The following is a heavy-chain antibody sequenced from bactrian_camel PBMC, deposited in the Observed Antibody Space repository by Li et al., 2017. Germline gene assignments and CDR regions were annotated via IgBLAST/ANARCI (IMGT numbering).Heavy chain of an antibody. CDR1: GSIYGDAC. Sequence: HVQLVESGGGSVQAGGSLRLSCGASGSIYGDACVGWLRQAPGKEREGVAAIDSDGIASYADSVKGRFTMSRDNAKNTIYLQMNSLKSEDTALYYCAAGSMSWADTAYKYWGQGTQVTVS. J-gene: IGHJ4*01. CDR3: AAGSMSWADTAYKY. V-gene: IGHV3S53*01. CDR2: IDSDGIA. D-gene: IGHD5*01.